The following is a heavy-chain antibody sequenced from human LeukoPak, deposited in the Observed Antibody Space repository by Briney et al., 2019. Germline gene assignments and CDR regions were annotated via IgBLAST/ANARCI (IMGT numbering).Heavy chain of an antibody. CDR1: GFTFSRSA. CDR2: ISSSGNT. V-gene: IGHV3-23*01. J-gene: IGHJ4*02. CDR3: VKGRISEDGLDF. Sequence: GGSLRLSCAASGFTFSRSAMTWVRQTPGKGLDWVSSISSSGNTCYADSVKGRFTISRDNSKNMLYLQMNSLRAEDTAVYYCVKGRISEDGLDFWGQGTLVTVSP. D-gene: IGHD6-13*01.